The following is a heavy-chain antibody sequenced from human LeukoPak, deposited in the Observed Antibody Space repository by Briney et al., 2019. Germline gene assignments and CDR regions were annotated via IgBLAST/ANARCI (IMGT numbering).Heavy chain of an antibody. CDR2: LSGSGITT. CDR3: AKGIYSSGWSYFDY. CDR1: GFTFSNSA. Sequence: GGSLSLSCAASGFTFSNSAMSWVRQAPGKGLGWVSTLSGSGITTYYADSVKGRFTISRDNSKNTLYLQMNSLRAEDTAVYYCAKGIYSSGWSYFDYWGHGTLVTVSS. D-gene: IGHD6-19*01. V-gene: IGHV3-23*01. J-gene: IGHJ4*01.